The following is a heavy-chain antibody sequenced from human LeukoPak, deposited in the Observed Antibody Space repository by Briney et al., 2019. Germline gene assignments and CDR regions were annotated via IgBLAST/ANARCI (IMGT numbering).Heavy chain of an antibody. CDR2: IYYSGST. CDR1: GGSFSGYY. V-gene: IGHV4-59*01. Sequence: SETLSLTCAVYGGSFSGYYWSWIRQPPGKGLEWIGYIYYSGSTNYNPSLKSRVTISVDTSKNQFSLKLSSVTAADTAVYYCARDSGQSGYFFSRSLNYNWFDPWGQGTLVTVSS. J-gene: IGHJ5*02. D-gene: IGHD3-3*01. CDR3: ARDSGQSGYFFSRSLNYNWFDP.